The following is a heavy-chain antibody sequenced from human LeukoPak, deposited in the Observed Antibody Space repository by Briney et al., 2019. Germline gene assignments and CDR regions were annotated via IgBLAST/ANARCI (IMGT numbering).Heavy chain of an antibody. Sequence: SETLSLTCTVSGGSISSYYWSWIRQPAGKGLEWIGRIYTSGSTNYNPSLKSRVTMSVDTSKNQFSLKLSSVTAADTAVYYCARDHCCTNGAPIGPSSQGTLVTVSS. V-gene: IGHV4-4*07. D-gene: IGHD2-8*01. CDR1: GGSISSYY. J-gene: IGHJ5*02. CDR2: IYTSGST. CDR3: ARDHCCTNGAPIGP.